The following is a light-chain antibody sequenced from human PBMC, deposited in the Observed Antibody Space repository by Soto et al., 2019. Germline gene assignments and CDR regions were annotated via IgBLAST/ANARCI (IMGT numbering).Light chain of an antibody. CDR1: SSNIGSNT. J-gene: IGLJ2*01. CDR2: EGS. V-gene: IGLV1-44*01. Sequence: QSVLTQPPSASGTPGQRVTISCSGSSSNIGSNTVNWYQQLPGTAPKLMIYEGSKRPSGVSNRFSGSKSGNTASLTISGLQAEDEADYYCCSYAGRPVVFGGGTKLTVL. CDR3: CSYAGRPVV.